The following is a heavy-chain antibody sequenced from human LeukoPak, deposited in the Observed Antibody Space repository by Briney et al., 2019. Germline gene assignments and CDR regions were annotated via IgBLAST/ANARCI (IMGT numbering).Heavy chain of an antibody. D-gene: IGHD3-10*01. J-gene: IGHJ4*02. CDR1: GGSFSGYY. CDR3: ARGRKVRGARPYYFDY. CDR2: INHSGST. Sequence: SETLSLTCAVYGGSFSGYYWSWIRQPPGKGLEWIGEINHSGSTNYNPSLKSRVTVSVDTSKNQFSLKLSSVTAADTAVYYCARGRKVRGARPYYFDYWGQGTLVTVSP. V-gene: IGHV4-34*01.